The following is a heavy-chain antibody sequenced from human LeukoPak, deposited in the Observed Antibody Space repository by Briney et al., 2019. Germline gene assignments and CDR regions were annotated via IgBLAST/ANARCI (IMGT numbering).Heavy chain of an antibody. CDR3: PRQRGGNRYYYYYMDV. CDR1: AYSISSGYY. J-gene: IGHJ6*03. CDR2: IYHSGSS. Sequence: PSETLSLTCAVSAYSISSGYYWGWIRQPPGKGLEWIGSIYHSGSSYYNPSLKSRVTISVDTSKNQFSLKLSSVTAADTAVYYCPRQRGGNRYYYYYMDVWGKGTTVTVSS. V-gene: IGHV4-38-2*01. D-gene: IGHD4-23*01.